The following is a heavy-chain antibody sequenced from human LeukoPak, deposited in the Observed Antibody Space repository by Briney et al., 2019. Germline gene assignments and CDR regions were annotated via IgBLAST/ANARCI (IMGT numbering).Heavy chain of an antibody. V-gene: IGHV1-2*02. J-gene: IGHJ3*02. CDR3: AREASAFDI. D-gene: IGHD3-10*01. Sequence: ASEKVSCKASGYTFTGYYVDWVRQAPGQGLEWMGWINPNSGDTHYAQKFQGRVTMTRDTTINTAYMELSSLRSDDTAVYYCAREASAFDIWGQGTMVTVSS. CDR1: GYTFTGYY. CDR2: INPNSGDT.